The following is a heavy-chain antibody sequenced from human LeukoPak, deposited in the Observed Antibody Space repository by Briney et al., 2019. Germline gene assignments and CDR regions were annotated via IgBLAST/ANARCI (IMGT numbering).Heavy chain of an antibody. Sequence: GGSLKLSCAASGFTFSGSAMHWVHQASGKGLEWVGRIRSKANSYATAYAASVKGRFTISRDDSKNTAYLQMNSLKTEDTAVYYCTSTYYYDSSGYYVFDYWGQGTLVTVSS. V-gene: IGHV3-73*01. CDR3: TSTYYYDSSGYYVFDY. CDR2: IRSKANSYAT. D-gene: IGHD3-22*01. CDR1: GFTFSGSA. J-gene: IGHJ4*02.